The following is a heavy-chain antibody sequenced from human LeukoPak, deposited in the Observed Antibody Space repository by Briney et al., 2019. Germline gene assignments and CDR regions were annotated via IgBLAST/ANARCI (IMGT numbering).Heavy chain of an antibody. CDR3: AKDLGDYDGNSDLNY. Sequence: GRSLRLSCAASGFTFSNYGMHWVRQAPGKELEWVAVISYDGSNKYYADSVKGRFTISRDNSGNTLYLQMNSLRAEDTAMYYCAKDLGDYDGNSDLNYWGQGTLVTVSS. V-gene: IGHV3-30*18. CDR2: ISYDGSNK. D-gene: IGHD4-23*01. J-gene: IGHJ4*02. CDR1: GFTFSNYG.